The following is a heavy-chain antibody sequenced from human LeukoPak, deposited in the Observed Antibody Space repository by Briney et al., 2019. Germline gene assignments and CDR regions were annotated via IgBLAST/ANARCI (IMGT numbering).Heavy chain of an antibody. D-gene: IGHD3-10*01. Sequence: PGGSLRLSCAASGFTFSSYSMNWVHQAPGKGLEWVSYISSSSSTIYYADSVKGRFIISRDNAKNSLYLQMNSLRTEDTAVYYCARGPPYGSGKFGPFDYWGQGTLVTVSS. J-gene: IGHJ4*02. CDR2: ISSSSSTI. CDR1: GFTFSSYS. V-gene: IGHV3-48*01. CDR3: ARGPPYGSGKFGPFDY.